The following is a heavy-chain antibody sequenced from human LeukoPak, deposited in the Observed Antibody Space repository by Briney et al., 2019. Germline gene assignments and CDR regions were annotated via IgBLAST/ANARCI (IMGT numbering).Heavy chain of an antibody. V-gene: IGHV3-21*01. CDR1: GFTFSSYS. CDR3: ASLKIAARPEISWFDP. D-gene: IGHD6-6*01. J-gene: IGHJ5*02. Sequence: GGSLRLSCAASGFTFSSYSMNWVRQAPGKGLEWVSSISSSSSYIYYADSVKGRFTISTHNAKKSLSPQMKSLRAEDPAAYYCASLKIAARPEISWFDPWGQGTLVTVSS. CDR2: ISSSSSYI.